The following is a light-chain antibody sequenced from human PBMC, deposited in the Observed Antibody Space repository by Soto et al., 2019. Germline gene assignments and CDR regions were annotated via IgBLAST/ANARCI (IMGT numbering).Light chain of an antibody. CDR3: QQYGSSPYT. V-gene: IGKV3-20*01. J-gene: IGKJ2*01. CDR2: GAS. CDR1: QSVSSNY. Sequence: EIVLTQSPGTLSLSPGERATLSCRASQSVSSNYLAWYQQKPGQAPGLLIYGASSRATGIPDRFSGSGSGTDFTLTISPLEPEDFAVYYCQQYGSSPYTFGQGTKLEIK.